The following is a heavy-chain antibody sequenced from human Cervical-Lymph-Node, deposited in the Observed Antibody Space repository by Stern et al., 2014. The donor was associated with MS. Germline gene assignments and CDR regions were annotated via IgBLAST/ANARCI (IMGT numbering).Heavy chain of an antibody. Sequence: QVQLQESGPGLVKPSETLSLTCTVSGGSVSSGSYYWSWIRQPPGKGLEWIGYIYYSGSTTYNPSLKSRVSISVDTSKNQFSLKLSSVTAADTAVYYCASDSSGYYLSFDYWGQGTLVTVSS. CDR3: ASDSSGYYLSFDY. CDR1: GGSVSSGSYY. J-gene: IGHJ4*02. D-gene: IGHD3-22*01. V-gene: IGHV4-61*01. CDR2: IYYSGST.